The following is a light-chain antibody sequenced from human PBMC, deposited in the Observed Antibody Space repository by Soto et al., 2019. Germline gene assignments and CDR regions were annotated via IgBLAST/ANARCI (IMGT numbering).Light chain of an antibody. CDR3: LLSYSGARV. J-gene: IGLJ3*02. CDR2: NTS. Sequence: QTVVTQEPSLTVSPGGTVTLTCGSSTGTVTSGHYPYWFHQKPGQAPRTLVYNTSDKHSWTPAQFSGSLLGGKAALTLSGAQPEDEADFYCLLSYSGARVFGGGTKLTVL. CDR1: TGTVTSGHY. V-gene: IGLV7-46*01.